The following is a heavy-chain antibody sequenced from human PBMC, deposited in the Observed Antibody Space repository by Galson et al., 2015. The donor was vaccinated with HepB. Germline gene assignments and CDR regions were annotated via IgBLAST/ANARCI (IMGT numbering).Heavy chain of an antibody. D-gene: IGHD3-9*01. CDR2: IKQDGSEK. CDR3: ARDALPALRYLGWFDP. V-gene: IGHV3-7*03. Sequence: FSSYWMSWVRQAPGKGLEWVANIKQDGSEKYYVDSVRGRFTISRDNAKNSLYLQMNSLRPEDTAVYYCARDALPALRYLGWFDPWGQGTLVTVSS. J-gene: IGHJ5*02. CDR1: FSSYW.